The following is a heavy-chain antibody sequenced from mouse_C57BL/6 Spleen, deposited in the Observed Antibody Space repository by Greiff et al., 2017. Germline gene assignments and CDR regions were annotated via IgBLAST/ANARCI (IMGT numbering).Heavy chain of an antibody. CDR1: GYSFTSYY. CDR3: ARFPFNYLYYFDY. D-gene: IGHD2-1*01. CDR2: IYPGSGNT. Sequence: QVQLQQSGPELVKPGASVKISCKASGYSFTSYYIHWVKQRPGQGLEWIGWIYPGSGNTKYNEKFKGKATLTADTSSSTAYMQLSSLTSEDSAVYYCARFPFNYLYYFDYWGQGTTLTVSS. J-gene: IGHJ2*01. V-gene: IGHV1-66*01.